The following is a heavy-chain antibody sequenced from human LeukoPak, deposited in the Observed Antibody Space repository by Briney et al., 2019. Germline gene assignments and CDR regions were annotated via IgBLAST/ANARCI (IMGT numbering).Heavy chain of an antibody. J-gene: IGHJ6*02. CDR1: GYTFTSYD. CDR2: MNPNSGNT. CDR3: ARVEYSSSWYNSYYYGMDV. D-gene: IGHD6-13*01. V-gene: IGHV1-8*01. Sequence: ASVKVSCKASGYTFTSYDINWVRQATGQGLEWMGWMNPNSGNTGYAQKFQGRVTMTRNTSISTAYMELSSLRSEDTAVYYCARVEYSSSWYNSYYYGMDVWGQGTTVTVSS.